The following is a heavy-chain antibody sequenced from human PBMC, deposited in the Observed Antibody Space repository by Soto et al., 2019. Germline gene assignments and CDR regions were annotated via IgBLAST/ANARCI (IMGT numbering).Heavy chain of an antibody. J-gene: IGHJ4*02. D-gene: IGHD1-26*01. CDR1: GFTFSSYA. Sequence: GGSLRLSCAASGFTFSSYAMSWVRQAPGKGLEWVSVISGSAGSTYYADSVKGRFTISRDNSKNTLYLQMNGLRVEDTAVYYCAKKWELDYWGQGTLVTVSS. CDR3: AKKWELDY. CDR2: ISGSAGST. V-gene: IGHV3-23*01.